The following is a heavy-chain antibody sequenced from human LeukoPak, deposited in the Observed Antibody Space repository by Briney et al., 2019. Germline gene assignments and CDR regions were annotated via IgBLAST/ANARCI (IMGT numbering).Heavy chain of an antibody. Sequence: PSETLSLTCTVSGGSISSSSYYWGWIRQPPGKGLEWIGSIYYSGSTYYNPSLKSRVTISVDTSKNQFSLKLSSVTAADTAVYYCARDRSSVAGTDYWGQGTLVTVSS. V-gene: IGHV4-39*07. CDR2: IYYSGST. CDR3: ARDRSSVAGTDY. J-gene: IGHJ4*02. CDR1: GGSISSSSYY. D-gene: IGHD6-19*01.